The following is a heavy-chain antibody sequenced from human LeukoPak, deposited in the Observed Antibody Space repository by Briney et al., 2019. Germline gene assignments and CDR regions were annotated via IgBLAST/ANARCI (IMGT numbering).Heavy chain of an antibody. J-gene: IGHJ4*02. V-gene: IGHV1-2*02. CDR3: ARDVCSGGSCYSFDY. CDR1: GYTFTGYY. D-gene: IGHD2-15*01. Sequence: APVKVSCKASGYTFTGYYMHWVRQAPGQGLEWMGWINPNSGGTNYAQKFQGRVTMTRDTSISTAYMELSRLRSDDTAVYYCARDVCSGGSCYSFDYWGQGTLVTVSS. CDR2: INPNSGGT.